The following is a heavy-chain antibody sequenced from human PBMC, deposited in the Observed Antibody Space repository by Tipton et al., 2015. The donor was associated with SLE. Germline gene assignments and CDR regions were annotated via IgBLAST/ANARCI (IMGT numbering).Heavy chain of an antibody. D-gene: IGHD3-22*01. Sequence: TLSLTCTVSGYSISSGYYWGWIRQPPGKGLEWIGSIYHSGSTYYNPSLKSRVTISVDTSKNQFSLKLSSVTAADTAVYYCNYYDSSGYPPSDAFDIWGQGTMVTVSS. J-gene: IGHJ3*02. CDR3: NYYDSSGYPPSDAFDI. CDR2: IYHSGST. CDR1: GYSISSGYY. V-gene: IGHV4-38-2*02.